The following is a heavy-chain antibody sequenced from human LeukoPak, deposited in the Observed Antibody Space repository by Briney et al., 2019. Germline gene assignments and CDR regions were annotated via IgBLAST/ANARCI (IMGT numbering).Heavy chain of an antibody. V-gene: IGHV1-8*01. CDR3: ARGRRWLEVVPAAWFDP. J-gene: IGHJ5*02. CDR1: GYTFTSHD. D-gene: IGHD2-2*01. CDR2: MNPNSGNT. Sequence: GASVKVSCKASGYTFTSHDINWVRQATGQGLEWMGWMNPNSGNTGYAQKFQGRVTMTSNTSISTAYMELNSLRSEDTAVYYCARGRRWLEVVPAAWFDPWGQGTLVTASS.